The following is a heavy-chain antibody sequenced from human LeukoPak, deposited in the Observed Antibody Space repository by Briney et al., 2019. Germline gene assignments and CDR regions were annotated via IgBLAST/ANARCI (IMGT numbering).Heavy chain of an antibody. CDR1: GFTFSSYE. D-gene: IGHD5-18*01. CDR3: ARGCSTYSYGYEDYYYYMDV. CDR2: ISSSSSYI. V-gene: IGHV3-21*01. J-gene: IGHJ6*03. Sequence: GGSLRLSCAASGFTFSSYEMNWVRQAPGKGLEWVSSISSSSSYIYYADSVKGRFTISRDNAKNSLYLQMNSLRAEDTAVYYCARGCSTYSYGYEDYYYYMDVWGKGTTVTVSS.